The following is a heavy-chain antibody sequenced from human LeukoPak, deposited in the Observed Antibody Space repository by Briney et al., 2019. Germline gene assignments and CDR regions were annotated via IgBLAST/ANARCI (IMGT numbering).Heavy chain of an antibody. CDR1: GYTFTGYY. D-gene: IGHD3-3*01. V-gene: IGHV1-2*02. CDR2: INPNSGGT. J-gene: IGHJ4*02. Sequence: ASVSVSCKASGYTFTGYYMHWVRQAPGQGLEWMGWINPNSGGTNYAQKFQGRVTMTRDTSISTAYMELSRLRSDDTAVYYCARANVLRFLEWLLLTNWGQGTLVTVSS. CDR3: ARANVLRFLEWLLLTN.